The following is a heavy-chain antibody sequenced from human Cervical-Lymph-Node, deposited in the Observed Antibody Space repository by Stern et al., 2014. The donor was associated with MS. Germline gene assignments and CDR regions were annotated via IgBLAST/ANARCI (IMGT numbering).Heavy chain of an antibody. D-gene: IGHD1-1*01. CDR3: ARDLALNTGWYGH. Sequence: QVQLVQSGAEVKKPGSSVKVSCKASGDTFSRNAIAWVRQAPGQGLEWMGVIIPVYGAPNYAQKFQGRVTVTADESTSTVYMELSSLRSEDTAVYYCARDLALNTGWYGHWGQGTQVTVSS. V-gene: IGHV1-69*01. CDR1: GDTFSRNA. J-gene: IGHJ5*02. CDR2: IIPVYGAP.